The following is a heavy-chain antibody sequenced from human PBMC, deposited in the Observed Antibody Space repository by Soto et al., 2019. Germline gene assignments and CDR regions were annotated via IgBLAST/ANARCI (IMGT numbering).Heavy chain of an antibody. J-gene: IGHJ5*02. CDR2: IYYTGKT. D-gene: IGHD2-2*01. CDR3: GRDLTSNANCIDP. Sequence: SETLSLTCSVSGDYIHVGGYYWTWIRQRPGKGLEWMGYIYYTGKTYYNPSLESRLTMSVDRSKNQFSLRLTSVTAADTAVYFCGRDLTSNANCIDPWGQGTLVTSPQ. V-gene: IGHV4-30-4*01. CDR1: GDYIHVGGYY.